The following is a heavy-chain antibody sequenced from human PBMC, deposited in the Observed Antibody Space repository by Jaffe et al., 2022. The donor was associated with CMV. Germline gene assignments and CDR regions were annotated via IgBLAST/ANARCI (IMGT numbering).Heavy chain of an antibody. CDR2: IDLSGRA. V-gene: IGHV4-34*01. J-gene: IGHJ4*01. CDR1: GVSFKSHY. Sequence: QVQLQQWGAGLLKPSETLSLTCAVSGVSFKSHYWTWIRQSPEKGLEWIGEIDLSGRANYVPSLESRVTISVDKSENQFSLRLTSVTAADSAVYYCAAARGFCDDGVCYTPYLSYWGQGTPVIVSS. D-gene: IGHD2-8*01. CDR3: AAARGFCDDGVCYTPYLSY.